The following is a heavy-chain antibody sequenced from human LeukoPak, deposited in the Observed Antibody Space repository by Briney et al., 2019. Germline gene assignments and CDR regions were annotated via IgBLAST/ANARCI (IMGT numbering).Heavy chain of an antibody. J-gene: IGHJ4*02. CDR2: VSTSGGGT. Sequence: PGGSLRLSCAASGFTFSSYAMTWVRKAPGKGLEWVSTVSTSGGGTYYADSVKGRFTISRDNSKNTLYLQMNSLRAEDTAVYYCAKRYNSEYLAPVQNWGQGTLVTVSS. D-gene: IGHD1-1*01. V-gene: IGHV3-23*01. CDR3: AKRYNSEYLAPVQN. CDR1: GFTFSSYA.